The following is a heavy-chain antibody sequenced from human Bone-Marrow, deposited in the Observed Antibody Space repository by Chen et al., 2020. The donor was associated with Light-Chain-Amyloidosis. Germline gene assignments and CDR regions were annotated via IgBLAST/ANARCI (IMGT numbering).Heavy chain of an antibody. J-gene: IGHJ6*03. D-gene: IGHD6-25*01. CDR2: IYHSGSI. Sequence: QVQLQKSGPGLVKPSQTLSLTCTVPGGSIRSGDYYWSWLRQPPGKGLQWIGYIYHSGSINHNPSLNSRVTMSVDTSRNQFSLKLTSVTAADTAVYYCAREVAANYNFYMDVWGKGTTVIVSS. CDR1: GGSIRSGDYY. CDR3: AREVAANYNFYMDV. V-gene: IGHV4-30-4*01.